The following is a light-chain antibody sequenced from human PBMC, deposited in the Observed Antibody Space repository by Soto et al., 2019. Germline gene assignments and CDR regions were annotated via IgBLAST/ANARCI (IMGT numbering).Light chain of an antibody. Sequence: QSALTQPASVSGSPGQSITISCTGTSSDVGDYNYVSWYQHHPGKAPKLMIYEVSHRPSGVSNRFSGSKSGNTASLTISGLQAEDEADYYCSSYRSSSTVGVFGGGTKLTVL. CDR2: EVS. V-gene: IGLV2-14*01. CDR3: SSYRSSSTVGV. J-gene: IGLJ3*02. CDR1: SSDVGDYNY.